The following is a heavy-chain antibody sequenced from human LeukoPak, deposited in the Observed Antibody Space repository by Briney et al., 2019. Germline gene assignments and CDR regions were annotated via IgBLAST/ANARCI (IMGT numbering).Heavy chain of an antibody. CDR2: ISSSSSYI. V-gene: IGHV3-21*01. J-gene: IGHJ4*02. Sequence: PGGSLRLSCAASGLTFSSYSMNWVRQAPGKGLEWVSSISSSSSYIYYADSVKGRFTISRDNAKNSLYLQMNSLRAEDTAVYYCARFPRAVGATTGYWGQGTLVTVSS. CDR3: ARFPRAVGATTGY. D-gene: IGHD1-26*01. CDR1: GLTFSSYS.